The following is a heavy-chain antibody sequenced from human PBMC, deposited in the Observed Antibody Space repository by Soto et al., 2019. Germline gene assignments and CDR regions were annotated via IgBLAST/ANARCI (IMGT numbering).Heavy chain of an antibody. V-gene: IGHV4-30-4*01. J-gene: IGHJ4*02. CDR2: IYYSGST. CDR3: ARLTPGYSSGWYVDY. CDR1: GGSISSGDHY. Sequence: QVQLQESGPGLVKPSQTLSLTCTVSGGSISSGDHYWSWIRQPPGKGLEWIGYIYYSGSTYYNPSLKSRVTISVDTSKNQFSLKLSSVTAADAAVYYCARLTPGYSSGWYVDYWGQGTLVTVSS. D-gene: IGHD6-19*01.